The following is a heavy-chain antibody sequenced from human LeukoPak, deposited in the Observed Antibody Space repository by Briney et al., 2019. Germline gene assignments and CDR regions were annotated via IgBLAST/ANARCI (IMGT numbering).Heavy chain of an antibody. CDR3: AAHDSSGYNTFDY. Sequence: SETLSLTCAVYGGSFSGYYWSWLRQPPGKGLEWIGEINHSGSTNYNPSLKSRVTISVDTSKNQFSLKLSSVTAADTAVYYCAAHDSSGYNTFDYWGQGTLVTVSS. CDR2: INHSGST. CDR1: GGSFSGYY. J-gene: IGHJ4*02. D-gene: IGHD3-22*01. V-gene: IGHV4-34*01.